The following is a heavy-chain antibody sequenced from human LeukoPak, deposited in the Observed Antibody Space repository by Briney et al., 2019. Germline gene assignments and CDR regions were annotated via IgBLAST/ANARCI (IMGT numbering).Heavy chain of an antibody. D-gene: IGHD3-3*01. CDR2: INHSGST. CDR1: GGSFSGYY. Sequence: SETLSLTCAVYGGSFSGYYWSWIRQPPGKGLEWIGEINHSGSTNYNPSLKSRGTISVDTSKNQFSLKLSSVTAADTAVYYCARVLSGYYYYYMDVWGKGTTVTVSS. CDR3: ARVLSGYYYYYMDV. V-gene: IGHV4-34*01. J-gene: IGHJ6*03.